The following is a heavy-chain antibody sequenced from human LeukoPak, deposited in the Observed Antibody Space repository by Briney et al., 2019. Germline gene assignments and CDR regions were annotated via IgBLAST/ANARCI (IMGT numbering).Heavy chain of an antibody. V-gene: IGHV3-53*01. CDR2: IYSDNT. Sequence: GGSLRLSCTVSGFTLSSDSMSSVRQPPGKGLEWVSFIYSDNTHYSDSVKSPVTISRDKSKNTLYLQMQSLRAEGTPLYYCARLGGAYSHSYDYWGQGTLVTVSS. D-gene: IGHD4/OR15-4a*01. J-gene: IGHJ4*02. CDR1: GFTLSSDS. CDR3: ARLGGAYSHSYDY.